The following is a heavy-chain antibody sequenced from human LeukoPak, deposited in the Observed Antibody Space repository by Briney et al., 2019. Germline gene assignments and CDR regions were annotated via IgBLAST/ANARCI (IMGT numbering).Heavy chain of an antibody. J-gene: IGHJ4*02. D-gene: IGHD3-9*01. CDR1: GYSFTSYW. V-gene: IGHV5-10-1*01. Sequence: GESLKISCKGSGYSFTSYWISWVRQMPGKGLEWMGRFDPSDSYTNYSPSFQGHVTISADKSISTAYLQWSSLKASDTAMYYCARLSYYDILTGYYTSYFDYWGQGTLVTVSS. CDR3: ARLSYYDILTGYYTSYFDY. CDR2: FDPSDSYT.